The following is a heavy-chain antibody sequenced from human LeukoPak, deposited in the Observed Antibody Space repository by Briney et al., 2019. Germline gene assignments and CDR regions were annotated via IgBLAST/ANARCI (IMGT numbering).Heavy chain of an antibody. V-gene: IGHV3-23*01. J-gene: IGHJ4*02. CDR1: GFTFSSYI. CDR2: IKGSAEAT. CDR3: ARDHY. Sequence: PGGSLRLSCVASGFTFSSYIMTWVRQAPGKGLEWVSTIKGSAEATFYADPVKDRFTISRDNSKNTLYLQMNSLRADDTALYFCARDHYWGQGTLVTVSS.